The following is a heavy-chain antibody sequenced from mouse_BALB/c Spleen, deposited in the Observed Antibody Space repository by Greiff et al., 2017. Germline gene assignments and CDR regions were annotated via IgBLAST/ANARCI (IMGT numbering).Heavy chain of an antibody. D-gene: IGHD1-1*01. J-gene: IGHJ4*01. Sequence: EVKLMESGGGLVKPGGSLKLSCAASGFTFSSYAMSWVRQTPEKRLEWVASISSGGSTYYPDSVKGRFTISRDNARNILYLQMSSLRSEDTAMYYCARKMEIYYYGSSYDYYAMDYWGQGTSVTVSS. V-gene: IGHV5-6-5*01. CDR2: ISSGGST. CDR1: GFTFSSYA. CDR3: ARKMEIYYYGSSYDYYAMDY.